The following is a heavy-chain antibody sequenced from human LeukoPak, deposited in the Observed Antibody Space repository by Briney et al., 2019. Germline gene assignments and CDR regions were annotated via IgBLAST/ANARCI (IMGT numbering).Heavy chain of an antibody. V-gene: IGHV3-7*03. Sequence: WGSLRLSCAASGFTFSSYWMNWARQAPGKGLEWVASINHNGNVNYYVDSVKGRFAISRDNAKNSLYLQMSNLRAEDTAVYFCARGGGLDVWGQGATVTVSS. J-gene: IGHJ6*02. CDR1: GFTFSSYW. CDR2: INHNGNVN. CDR3: ARGGGLDV. D-gene: IGHD3-16*01.